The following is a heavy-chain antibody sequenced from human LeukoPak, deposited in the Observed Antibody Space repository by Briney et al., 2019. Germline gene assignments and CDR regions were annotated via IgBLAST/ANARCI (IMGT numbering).Heavy chain of an antibody. D-gene: IGHD3-10*01. CDR3: ARGPMVRTNLFDY. Sequence: PGGSPRLSCAASGFTFSSYGMHWVRQAPGKGLEWVAFIRYDGSNKYYADSVKGRFTISRDNAKNTLYLQMNSLRAEDTAVYYCARGPMVRTNLFDYWGQGTLVTVSS. J-gene: IGHJ4*02. V-gene: IGHV3-30*02. CDR2: IRYDGSNK. CDR1: GFTFSSYG.